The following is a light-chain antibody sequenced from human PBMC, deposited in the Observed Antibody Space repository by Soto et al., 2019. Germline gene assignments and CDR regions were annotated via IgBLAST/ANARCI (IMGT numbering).Light chain of an antibody. Sequence: QSALTQPRSVSGCPGQSVAVSCTGTSSDVSRFNYVTWYQQHPGKAPKLIISDVNKRPSGVSDRFSGSKSGNTASLTISGLQAEDEADYYCCSFAGRIFVFGTGTKVTVL. CDR2: DVN. V-gene: IGLV2-11*01. J-gene: IGLJ1*01. CDR1: SSDVSRFNY. CDR3: CSFAGRIFV.